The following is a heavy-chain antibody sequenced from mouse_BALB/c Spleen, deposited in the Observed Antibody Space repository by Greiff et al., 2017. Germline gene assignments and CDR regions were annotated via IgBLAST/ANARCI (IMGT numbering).Heavy chain of an antibody. J-gene: IGHJ4*01. V-gene: IGHV3-2*02. CDR2: ISYSGST. CDR3: ARTGIYAMDY. CDR1: GYSITSYYA. D-gene: IGHD4-1*01. Sequence: EVHLVESGPGLVKPSQSLSLTCTVTGYSITSYYAWNWIRQFPGNKLEWMGYISYSGSTSYNPSLKSRISITRDTSKNQFFLQLNSVTTEDTATYYCARTGIYAMDYWGQGTSVTVSS.